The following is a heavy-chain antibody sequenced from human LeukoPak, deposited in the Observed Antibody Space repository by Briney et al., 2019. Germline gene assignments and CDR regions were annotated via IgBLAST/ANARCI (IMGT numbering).Heavy chain of an antibody. J-gene: IGHJ4*02. CDR3: ASRVGATGPVDY. D-gene: IGHD1-26*01. Sequence: GGSLRLSCAASGFTFSSYSMNWVRQAPGKGLEWLSYISSSSSTIYYADSVKGRFTISRDNAKNSLYLQMNSLRAEDTAVYYCASRVGATGPVDYWGQGTLVTVSS. V-gene: IGHV3-48*04. CDR1: GFTFSSYS. CDR2: ISSSSSTI.